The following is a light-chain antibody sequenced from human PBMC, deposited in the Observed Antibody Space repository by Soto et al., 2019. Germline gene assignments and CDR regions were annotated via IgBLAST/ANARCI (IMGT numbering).Light chain of an antibody. CDR2: GAS. CDR3: QQFGDSLT. V-gene: IGKV3-20*01. J-gene: IGKJ4*01. CDR1: QSVSSY. Sequence: EIVLTQSPGTLSLSPGERATLSFRASQSVSSYLAWYQQKPGQAPRLLIYGASNRATGIPDRFSGSGSGTDFTLSVSRLEPEDCAVYYCQQFGDSLTFGGGTKVDI.